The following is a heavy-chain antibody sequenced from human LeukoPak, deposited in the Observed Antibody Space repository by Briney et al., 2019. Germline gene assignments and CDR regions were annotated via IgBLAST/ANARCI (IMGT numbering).Heavy chain of an antibody. Sequence: ASVKVSCKASGYTFTSYYMHWVRQAPGQGLEWMGIINPSGGSTSYAQKFQGRVTMTRDTSTSTAYMELRSLRSDDTAVYYCARSDYRDAFDIWGQGTMVTVSS. J-gene: IGHJ3*02. V-gene: IGHV1-46*01. D-gene: IGHD4-11*01. CDR2: INPSGGST. CDR1: GYTFTSYY. CDR3: ARSDYRDAFDI.